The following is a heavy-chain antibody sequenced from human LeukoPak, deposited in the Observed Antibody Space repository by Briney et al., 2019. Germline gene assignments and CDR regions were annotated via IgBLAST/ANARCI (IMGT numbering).Heavy chain of an antibody. CDR2: ISVGSNYI. V-gene: IGHV3-21*01. D-gene: IGHD3-22*01. CDR3: ARLRRNSDRSGYYYYYDY. CDR1: GYTFSSYS. J-gene: IGHJ4*02. Sequence: PGGSLRLPCAASGYTFSSYSTNWVRQAPGKGLEWVSSISVGSNYIYYADSVRGRFSISRDDARNSLYLQMDSLRGDDTAVYYCARLRRNSDRSGYYYYYDYWGQGTLVTVSS.